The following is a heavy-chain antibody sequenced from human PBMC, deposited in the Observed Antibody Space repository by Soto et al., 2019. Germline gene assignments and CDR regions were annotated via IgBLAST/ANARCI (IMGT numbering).Heavy chain of an antibody. CDR1: GGTFSSYS. Sequence: SVKVSCKASGGTFSSYSISWVRQAPGQGLEWMGRIIPILGIANYAQKFQGRVTITADRSTSTAYMELSSLRSEDTAVYYCASGKVVVPAAMRYYYYYMDVWGKGAT. CDR3: ASGKVVVPAAMRYYYYYMDV. CDR2: IIPILGIA. V-gene: IGHV1-69*02. J-gene: IGHJ6*03. D-gene: IGHD2-2*01.